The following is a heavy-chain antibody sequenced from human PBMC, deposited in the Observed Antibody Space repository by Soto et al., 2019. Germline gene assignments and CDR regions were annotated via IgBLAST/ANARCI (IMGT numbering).Heavy chain of an antibody. J-gene: IGHJ4*02. V-gene: IGHV4-31*03. CDR2: IYDSGSA. Sequence: QVQLQESGPGLVKPSQTLSLTCSVSGESISSGGYYWSWIRQHPGKGLEWIGYIYDSGSAYYNPSLRRRVTISIDTSKNQFTMKLSSVTAADTAVYYCARAFSSSSAVDYWGQGTLITVSS. D-gene: IGHD6-6*01. CDR3: ARAFSSSSAVDY. CDR1: GESISSGGYY.